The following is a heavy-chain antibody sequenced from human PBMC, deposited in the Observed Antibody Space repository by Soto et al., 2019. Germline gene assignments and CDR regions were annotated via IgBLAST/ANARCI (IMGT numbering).Heavy chain of an antibody. CDR2: ISGTGGGT. CDR3: AKDRFANGWYYFDH. CDR1: DFTFSSYS. Sequence: EVQLLESGGGLVQPGGSLRLSCAASDFTFSSYSMSWVRQAPGRGLEWISSISGTGGGTYYADSVKGRFTISRDNSGNTLFLQMDSLRVGDTAIYFCAKDRFANGWYYFDHWGQGTLVSVS. J-gene: IGHJ4*02. D-gene: IGHD6-19*01. V-gene: IGHV3-23*01.